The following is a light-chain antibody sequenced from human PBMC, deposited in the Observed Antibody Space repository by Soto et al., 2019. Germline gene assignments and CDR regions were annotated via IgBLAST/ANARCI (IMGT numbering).Light chain of an antibody. CDR1: QSISSY. Sequence: DLQMTQSPSSLSASVGDRVTITCRASQSISSYLNWYQQKPGKAPKLLIYAASSLQSGVPSRFSGSGSGTDFTLTISSLQPEDFATDYCQQSYSTPPTFGQGTKLEIK. CDR2: AAS. V-gene: IGKV1-39*01. CDR3: QQSYSTPPT. J-gene: IGKJ2*01.